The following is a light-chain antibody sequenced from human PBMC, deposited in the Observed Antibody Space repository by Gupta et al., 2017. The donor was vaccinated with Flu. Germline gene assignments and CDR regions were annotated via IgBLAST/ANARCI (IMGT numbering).Light chain of an antibody. CDR2: EDN. V-gene: IGLV6-57*01. J-gene: IGLJ3*02. CDR3: QSYDSIWV. CDR1: DGSIAREY. Sequence: TLTSSCTSNDGSIAREYGHWYQQPPSSSPTTVIYEDNEKPSGAPDRFSGSIDSSSNTASLTISGRKTEDEADYYCQSYDSIWVFGGGTKLTVL.